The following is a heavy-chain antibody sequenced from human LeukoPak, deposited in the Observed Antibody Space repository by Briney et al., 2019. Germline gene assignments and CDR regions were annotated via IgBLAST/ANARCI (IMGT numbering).Heavy chain of an antibody. CDR2: IYYSGST. D-gene: IGHD4-17*01. Sequence: SEALSLTCTVSGGSIGSYYWSWIRQPPGKGLEWIGYIYYSGSTYYNPSLKSRVTISVDTSKNQFSLKLSSVTAANTAVYYCAWGDYVLNYYYGMDVWGQGTTVTVSS. J-gene: IGHJ6*02. CDR1: GGSIGSYY. CDR3: AWGDYVLNYYYGMDV. V-gene: IGHV4-59*12.